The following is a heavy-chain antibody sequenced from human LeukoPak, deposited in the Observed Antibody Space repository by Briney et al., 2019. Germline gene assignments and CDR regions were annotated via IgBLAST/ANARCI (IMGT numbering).Heavy chain of an antibody. CDR2: IYYSGST. V-gene: IGHV4-59*01. J-gene: IGHJ4*02. D-gene: IGHD3-9*01. CDR1: GGSISSYY. CDR3: GRYDILTGSDY. Sequence: LSLTCTVSGGSISSYYWSWIRQPPGKGLEWIGYIYYSGSTNYNPSLKSRVTISVDTSKNQFSLKLSSVTAADTAVYYCGRYDILTGSDYWGQGTLVTVSS.